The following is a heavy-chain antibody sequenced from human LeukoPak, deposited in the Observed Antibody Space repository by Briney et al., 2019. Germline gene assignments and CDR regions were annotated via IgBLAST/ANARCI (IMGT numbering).Heavy chain of an antibody. V-gene: IGHV3-48*03. CDR1: GFTFSSYD. Sequence: GGSLRLSCAASGFTFSSYDINCVRQAPGKGLEGGSHISSSGSTIYYADSVKGRFTISRDNAKNSLYLQMNSLRAEDTAVYYCAGPFGAANYYYYGMDVWGKGTTVTVSS. J-gene: IGHJ6*04. D-gene: IGHD3-10*01. CDR3: AGPFGAANYYYYGMDV. CDR2: ISSSGSTI.